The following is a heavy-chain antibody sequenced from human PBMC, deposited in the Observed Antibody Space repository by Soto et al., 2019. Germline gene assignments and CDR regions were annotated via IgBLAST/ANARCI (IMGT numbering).Heavy chain of an antibody. D-gene: IGHD3-9*01. V-gene: IGHV1-69*01. CDR2: IIPIFGTA. J-gene: IGHJ3*02. Sequence: QVQLVQSGAEVKKPGSSVKVSCKASGGTFSSYAISWVRQAPGQGLEWMGGIIPIFGTANYAQKFQGRVTITADEYTRRAYMELSSLRSEDPAVYYCARLYDIVTGEGYDAFDSWGQGTMVTVSS. CDR3: ARLYDIVTGEGYDAFDS. CDR1: GGTFSSYA.